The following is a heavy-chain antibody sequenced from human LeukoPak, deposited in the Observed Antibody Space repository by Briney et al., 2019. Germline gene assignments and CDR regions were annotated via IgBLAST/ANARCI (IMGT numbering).Heavy chain of an antibody. CDR2: ISGSGGST. J-gene: IGHJ4*02. V-gene: IGHV3-23*01. CDR3: AKDRPDYDFWSGYYENGYFDY. Sequence: PGGSLRLSCAASGFTFSSYATSWVRQAPGKGLEWVSAISGSGGSTYYADSVKGRFTISRDNSKNTLYLQMNSLRAEDTAVYYCAKDRPDYDFWSGYYENGYFDYWGQGTLVTVSS. D-gene: IGHD3-3*01. CDR1: GFTFSSYA.